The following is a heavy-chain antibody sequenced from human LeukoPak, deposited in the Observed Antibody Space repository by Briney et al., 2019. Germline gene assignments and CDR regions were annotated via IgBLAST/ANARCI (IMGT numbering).Heavy chain of an antibody. Sequence: GGSLRLSCAASGFTFSSYAMSWVRQAPGKGLEWVSAISGSGGSTYYADSVKGRFTISRDNSKNTLYLQMNSLRAEDTAVYYCAKGENYYDSSGFNYFDYWGQGTLVTVSS. V-gene: IGHV3-23*01. CDR3: AKGENYYDSSGFNYFDY. CDR1: GFTFSSYA. CDR2: ISGSGGST. J-gene: IGHJ4*02. D-gene: IGHD3-22*01.